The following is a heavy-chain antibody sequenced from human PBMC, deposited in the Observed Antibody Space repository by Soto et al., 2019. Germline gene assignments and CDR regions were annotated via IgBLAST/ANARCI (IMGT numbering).Heavy chain of an antibody. CDR3: VRDGTKNLRDRFEP. J-gene: IGHJ5*02. Sequence: SETLSLTCTVSGGSISSYYWSWIRQPPGKGLEWIGRIYATGDTDYNPSLKSRISMSVDMSKKQFSLTLRSVTAADTAIYYCVRDGTKNLRDRFEPWGRGILVTVSS. CDR1: GGSISSYY. V-gene: IGHV4-4*07. D-gene: IGHD1-26*01. CDR2: IYATGDT.